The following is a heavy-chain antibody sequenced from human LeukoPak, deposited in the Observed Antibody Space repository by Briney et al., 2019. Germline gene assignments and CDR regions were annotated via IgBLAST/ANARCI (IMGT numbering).Heavy chain of an antibody. CDR1: GYTFTSYY. J-gene: IGHJ4*02. V-gene: IGHV1-46*01. Sequence: GASVKVSCKVSGYTFTSYYMHWVRQAPGQGLEWMGIINPSGGSTSYAQKFQGRVTMTRDTSTSTVYMELSSLSSEDTAVYYCARDFDCSSTSCYDQGDYWGQGTLVTVSS. D-gene: IGHD2-2*01. CDR2: INPSGGST. CDR3: ARDFDCSSTSCYDQGDY.